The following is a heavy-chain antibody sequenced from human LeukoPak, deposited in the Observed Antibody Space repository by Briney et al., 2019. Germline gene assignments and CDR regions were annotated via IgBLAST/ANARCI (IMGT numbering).Heavy chain of an antibody. CDR1: GGSFSGYY. Sequence: PSETLSLTGAVYGGSFSGYYWSWIRQPPGKGLEWIGEINHSGSTNCNPSLKSRVTISVDTSKNQFSLKLSSVTAADTAVYYCARFCTNGVCYTRDYWGQGTLVTVSS. D-gene: IGHD2-8*01. CDR2: INHSGST. J-gene: IGHJ4*02. CDR3: ARFCTNGVCYTRDY. V-gene: IGHV4-34*01.